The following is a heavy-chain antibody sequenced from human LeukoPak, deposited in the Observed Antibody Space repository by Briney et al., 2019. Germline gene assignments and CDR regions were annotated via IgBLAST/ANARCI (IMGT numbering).Heavy chain of an antibody. Sequence: GGSLRLSCAASGFTFSSYAMHWVRQAPGKGLEWVAVISYDGSNKYYADSVKGRFTISRDNSKNTLYLQMNSLRAEDTAVYYCARVAAVALDYWGQGTLVTVSS. J-gene: IGHJ4*02. CDR2: ISYDGSNK. CDR1: GFTFSSYA. D-gene: IGHD6-19*01. V-gene: IGHV3-30-3*01. CDR3: ARVAAVALDY.